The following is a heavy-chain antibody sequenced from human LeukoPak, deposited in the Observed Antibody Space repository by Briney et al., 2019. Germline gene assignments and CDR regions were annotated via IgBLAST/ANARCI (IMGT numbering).Heavy chain of an antibody. CDR1: GYTFTGYY. CDR3: ARDYGVRSGYRRGAFDI. J-gene: IGHJ3*02. CDR2: INPNSGGT. Sequence: GASVKVSCKASGYTFTGYYMHWVRQAPGQGLEWMGWINPNSGGTNYAQKFQGRVTMTRDTSISTAYMELSRLRSDDTAVYYCARDYGVRSGYRRGAFDIWSQGTMVTVSS. V-gene: IGHV1-2*02. D-gene: IGHD3-22*01.